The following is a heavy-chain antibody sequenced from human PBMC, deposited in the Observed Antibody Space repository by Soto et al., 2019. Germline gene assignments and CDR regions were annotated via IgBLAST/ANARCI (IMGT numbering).Heavy chain of an antibody. CDR3: ARAGIEAGYYYGSGSYYNAPDIDY. CDR1: GFTFSSYA. J-gene: IGHJ4*02. V-gene: IGHV3-30-3*01. Sequence: GSLRLSCAASGFTFSSYAMHWVRQAPGKGLEWVAVISYDGSNKYYADSVKGRFTISRDNSKNTLYLQMNSLRAEDTAVYYCARAGIEAGYYYGSGSYYNAPDIDYWGQGTLVTVSS. D-gene: IGHD3-10*01. CDR2: ISYDGSNK.